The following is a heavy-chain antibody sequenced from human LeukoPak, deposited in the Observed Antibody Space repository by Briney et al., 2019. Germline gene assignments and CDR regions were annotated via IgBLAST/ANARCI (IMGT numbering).Heavy chain of an antibody. CDR2: IYYSGST. CDR1: GGSISSYY. Sequence: PSVTLSLTCTVSGGSISSYYWSWIRQPPGKGLEWIGYIYYSGSTNYNPSLKSRVTISVDTSKNLFSLNLTSVTAADAAVYYCARDLGYSGFDWAPWGQGTLVTVSS. J-gene: IGHJ5*02. D-gene: IGHD5-12*01. V-gene: IGHV4-59*12. CDR3: ARDLGYSGFDWAP.